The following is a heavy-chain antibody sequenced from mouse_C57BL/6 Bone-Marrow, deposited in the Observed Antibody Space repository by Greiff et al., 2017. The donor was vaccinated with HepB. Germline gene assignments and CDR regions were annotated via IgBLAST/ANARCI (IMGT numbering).Heavy chain of an antibody. CDR3: ARDTHYYGSSY. CDR2: ISDGGSYT. D-gene: IGHD1-1*01. CDR1: GFTFSSYA. J-gene: IGHJ2*01. V-gene: IGHV5-4*01. Sequence: EVKLVESGGGLVKPGGSLKLSCAASGFTFSSYAMSWVRQTPEKRLEWVATISDGGSYTYYPDNVKGRFTISRDNAKNNLYLQMSHLKSEDTAMYYCARDTHYYGSSYWGQGTTLTVSS.